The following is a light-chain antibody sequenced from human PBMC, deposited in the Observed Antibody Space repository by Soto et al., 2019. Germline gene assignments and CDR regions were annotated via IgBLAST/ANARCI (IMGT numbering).Light chain of an antibody. CDR2: DVS. V-gene: IGLV2-14*01. Sequence: QSVLTRPASVSGSPGQSIAISCTGTSSDVGGYSYVSWYQQQPGKAPKLVISDVSNRPSGVSDRFSGSKSGNTASLTISGLQTEDEADYYCASYTTSNTYVFGTGTKVTVL. CDR1: SSDVGGYSY. CDR3: ASYTTSNTYV. J-gene: IGLJ1*01.